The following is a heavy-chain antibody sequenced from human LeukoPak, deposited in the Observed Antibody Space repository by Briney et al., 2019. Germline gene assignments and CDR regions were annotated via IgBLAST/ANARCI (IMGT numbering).Heavy chain of an antibody. J-gene: IGHJ4*02. V-gene: IGHV3-23*01. Sequence: GGSLRLSCTASGFTFSKYAISWVRQAPGKGLEWVSVISGSGSSTYYADSVKGRFTISRDNAKNSLYLQMNSLRAEDTAVYYCARDGNYGSGRSYWGQGTLVTVSS. CDR3: ARDGNYGSGRSY. CDR1: GFTFSKYA. D-gene: IGHD3-10*01. CDR2: ISGSGSST.